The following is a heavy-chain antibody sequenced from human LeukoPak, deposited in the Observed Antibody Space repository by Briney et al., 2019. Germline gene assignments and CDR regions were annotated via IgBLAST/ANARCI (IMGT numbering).Heavy chain of an antibody. CDR2: IRSKAYGGTT. V-gene: IGHV3-49*04. CDR3: TRDLGRQQLVHWFDP. CDR1: GFTFGDYA. J-gene: IGHJ5*02. Sequence: PGGSLRLSCTASGFTFGDYAMSWVRQAPGKGLEWVGFIRSKAYGGTTEYAASVKGRFTISRDDSKSIAYLQMNSLKTEDTAVYYCTRDLGRQQLVHWFDPWGQGTLVTVSS. D-gene: IGHD6-13*01.